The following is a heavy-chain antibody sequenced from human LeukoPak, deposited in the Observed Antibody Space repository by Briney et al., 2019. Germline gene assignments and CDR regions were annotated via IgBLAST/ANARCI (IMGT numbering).Heavy chain of an antibody. J-gene: IGHJ4*02. D-gene: IGHD1-14*01. CDR1: GFTFSSYA. Sequence: PGGSLRVSCAASGFTFSSYAMSWVRQAPGNGLEWVSAISGSGGSTYYADSVKGRFTISRDNFKNTLYLQMNSLRAEDTAVYYCAKDGISRSYWGQGTLVTVSS. CDR3: AKDGISRSY. V-gene: IGHV3-23*01. CDR2: ISGSGGST.